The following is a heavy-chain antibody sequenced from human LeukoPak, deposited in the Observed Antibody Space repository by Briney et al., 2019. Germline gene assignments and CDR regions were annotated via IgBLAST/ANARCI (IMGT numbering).Heavy chain of an antibody. CDR3: AREGAAAADTNWFDP. CDR1: GGFISSDY. Sequence: SETLSLTCTVSGGFISSDYWSWIRQPPGKGLEWIGYIYYSGSTNYNPSLKSRVTISVDTSKNQFSLKLSSVTAADTAVYYCAREGAAAADTNWFDPWGQGTLVTVSS. CDR2: IYYSGST. V-gene: IGHV4-59*01. J-gene: IGHJ5*02. D-gene: IGHD6-13*01.